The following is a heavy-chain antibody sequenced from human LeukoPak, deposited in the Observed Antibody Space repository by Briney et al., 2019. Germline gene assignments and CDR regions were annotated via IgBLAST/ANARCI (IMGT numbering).Heavy chain of an antibody. CDR2: INPSGGST. CDR3: ARGGDYCDSNGHGTDY. J-gene: IGHJ4*02. Sequence: EASVKVSCKASGYTFTSYYMHWVRQAPGQGLEWMGIINPSGGSTSYAQKFQGRVTMTRDMSTSTVYMELSSLRSEDTAVYYCARGGDYCDSNGHGTDYWGQGTLVTVSS. V-gene: IGHV1-46*01. D-gene: IGHD3-22*01. CDR1: GYTFTSYY.